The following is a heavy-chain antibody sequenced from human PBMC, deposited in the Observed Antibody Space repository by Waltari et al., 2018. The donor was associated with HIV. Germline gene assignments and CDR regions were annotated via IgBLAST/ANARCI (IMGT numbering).Heavy chain of an antibody. CDR3: AKDKGGVTYIFDY. V-gene: IGHV3-30*18. J-gene: IGHJ4*02. CDR2: ISYDGSNK. D-gene: IGHD1-1*01. CDR1: GFPLGSYG. Sequence: QVQLVESGGGVVQPGRSLRLSCAASGFPLGSYGMPWVGQAPGKGVEWVAVISYDGSNKYYADAVKGRFTISRDNSKNTLDLQMNSLRAEDTAVYYCAKDKGGVTYIFDYWGQGTLVTVSS.